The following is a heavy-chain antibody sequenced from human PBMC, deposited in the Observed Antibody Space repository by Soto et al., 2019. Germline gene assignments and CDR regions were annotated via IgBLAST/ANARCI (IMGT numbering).Heavy chain of an antibody. CDR3: AKDLAEGAEYSSSSFDY. Sequence: QVQPVESGGGVVQPGRSLRLSCAASGFTFSSYGTHWVRQAPGKGLEWVAVISYDGSNKYYADSVKGRFTISRDNSKNTLYLQMNSLRGEDTAVYYCAKDLAEGAEYSSSSFDYRGQGTLVTVSS. CDR1: GFTFSSYG. J-gene: IGHJ4*02. CDR2: ISYDGSNK. V-gene: IGHV3-30*18. D-gene: IGHD6-6*01.